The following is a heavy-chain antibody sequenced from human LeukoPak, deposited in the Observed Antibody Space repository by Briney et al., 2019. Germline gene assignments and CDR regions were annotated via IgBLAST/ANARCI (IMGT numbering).Heavy chain of an antibody. CDR2: ISRTGEKV. D-gene: IGHD6-13*01. CDR3: TRAITSTGTDS. J-gene: IGHJ5*02. Sequence: GGSLRLSCIASGFTFNSHSLNWVRQAPGKGLEWVSSISRTGEKVYYADSLKGRFTISRDNAKNSLYLQMNSLRAEDSAVYYCTRAITSTGTDSWGQGAQVTVSS. CDR1: GFTFNSHS. V-gene: IGHV3-21*01.